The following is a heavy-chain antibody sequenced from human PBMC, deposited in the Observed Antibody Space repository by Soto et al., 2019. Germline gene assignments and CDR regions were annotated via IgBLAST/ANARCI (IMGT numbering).Heavy chain of an antibody. CDR2: INHSGST. V-gene: IGHV4-34*01. J-gene: IGHJ3*02. D-gene: IGHD3-22*01. CDR3: ARVQSAYYYDSSGHDAFDI. Sequence: SETLSLTCAVYGGSFSGYYWSWIRRPPGKGLEWIGEINHSGSTNYNPSLKSRVTISVDTSKNQFSLKLSSVTAADTAVYYCARVQSAYYYDSSGHDAFDIWGQGTMVTVS. CDR1: GGSFSGYY.